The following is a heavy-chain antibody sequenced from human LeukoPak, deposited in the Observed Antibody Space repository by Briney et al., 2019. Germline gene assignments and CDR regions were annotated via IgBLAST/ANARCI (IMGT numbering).Heavy chain of an antibody. CDR1: GFTFSDYY. Sequence: PGGSLRLSCAASGFTFSDYYMSWIRQAPGKGLEWVSYISSSGSTIYYADSVKGRFTISRDNAKNSLYLQMNSLRAEDTAVYYCARAGLWELPDAFDIWGQGTMITVSS. CDR2: ISSSGSTI. CDR3: ARAGLWELPDAFDI. V-gene: IGHV3-11*01. J-gene: IGHJ3*02. D-gene: IGHD1-26*01.